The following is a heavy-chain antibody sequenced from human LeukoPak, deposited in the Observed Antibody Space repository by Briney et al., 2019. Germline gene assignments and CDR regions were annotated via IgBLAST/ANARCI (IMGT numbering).Heavy chain of an antibody. CDR2: ISAYNGNT. CDR1: GYTFTSYG. D-gene: IGHD3-3*01. CDR3: ARDEASYYDFWSGKNWFDP. J-gene: IGHJ5*02. Sequence: ASVKVSCKASGYTFTSYGISWVRQAPGQGLEWMGWISAYNGNTNYAQKLQGRVTMTTDTSTSTAYMELRSLRSDDTAVYYCARDEASYYDFWSGKNWFDPWGQGTLVTVSP. V-gene: IGHV1-18*01.